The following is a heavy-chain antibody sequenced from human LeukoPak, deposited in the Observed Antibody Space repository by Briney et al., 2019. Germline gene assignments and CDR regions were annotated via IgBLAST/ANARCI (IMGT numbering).Heavy chain of an antibody. V-gene: IGHV4-4*07. Sequence: KSSETLSLTCTVSGASLNTYYWTWLRQPAGKGLEWLGRLSTDGSTTYNPSLKSRITMSVDTSKNQFSLKLNSVTAADTAVYYCARGSSANWNIFDFWGQGSLVTVSS. J-gene: IGHJ4*02. CDR3: ARGSSANWNIFDF. CDR2: LSTDGST. D-gene: IGHD1-1*01. CDR1: GASLNTYY.